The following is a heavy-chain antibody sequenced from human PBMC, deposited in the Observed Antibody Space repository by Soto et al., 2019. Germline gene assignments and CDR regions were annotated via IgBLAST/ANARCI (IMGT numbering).Heavy chain of an antibody. D-gene: IGHD6-19*01. V-gene: IGHV4-39*01. CDR1: GGSISSSSYY. CDR2: IYYSGST. CDR3: ASSGYSSGWWAWYFDL. J-gene: IGHJ2*01. Sequence: QLQLQESGPGLVKPSETLSLTCTVSGGSISSSSYYWGWIRQPPGKGLEWIGSIYYSGSTYYNPSLKSRVTISVDTSKNQFSLKLSSVTAADTAVYYCASSGYSSGWWAWYFDLWGRGTLVTVSS.